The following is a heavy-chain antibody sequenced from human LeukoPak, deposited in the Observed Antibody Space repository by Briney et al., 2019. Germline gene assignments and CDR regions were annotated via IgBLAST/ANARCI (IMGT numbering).Heavy chain of an antibody. CDR3: ARGPSGYHNT. CDR2: INSDGINT. Sequence: GGSLRLSCAASGFTFSSYWMHWVRQAPGKGLVWVSRINSDGINTSYADSVKGRFTISRDNAKKSLYLQMNSLRAEDTAVYYCARGPSGYHNTGGQGTLVTVSS. D-gene: IGHD5-12*01. J-gene: IGHJ4*02. V-gene: IGHV3-74*01. CDR1: GFTFSSYW.